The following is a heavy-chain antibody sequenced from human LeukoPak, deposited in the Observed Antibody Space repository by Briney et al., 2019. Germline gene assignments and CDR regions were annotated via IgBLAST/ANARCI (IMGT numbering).Heavy chain of an antibody. CDR3: ARGQGGNSIWIYYMDV. V-gene: IGHV4-39*01. J-gene: IGHJ6*03. CDR2: IYYSGST. CDR1: GGSISSSSYY. Sequence: SETLSLTCTVSGGSISSSSYYWGWIRQPPGKGLEWIGSIYYSGSTYYSPSLKSRVTISVDTSKNQFSLKLSSVTAADTAVYYCARGQGGNSIWIYYMDVWGKGTTVTVSS. D-gene: IGHD2/OR15-2a*01.